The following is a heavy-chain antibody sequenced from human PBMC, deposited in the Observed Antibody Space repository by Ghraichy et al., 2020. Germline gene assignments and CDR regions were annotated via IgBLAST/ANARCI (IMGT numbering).Heavy chain of an antibody. V-gene: IGHV3-7*01. CDR2: IKQDGSEK. J-gene: IGHJ6*02. CDR3: ARVGSGGYSTADYGMDV. Sequence: GGSLRLSCAASGFTFSSYWMSWVRQAPGKGLEWVANIKQDGSEKYYVDSVKGRFTISRDNAKNSLYLQMNSLRAEDTAVYYCARVGSGGYSTADYGMDVWGQVTTVTVSS. CDR1: GFTFSSYW. D-gene: IGHD3-22*01.